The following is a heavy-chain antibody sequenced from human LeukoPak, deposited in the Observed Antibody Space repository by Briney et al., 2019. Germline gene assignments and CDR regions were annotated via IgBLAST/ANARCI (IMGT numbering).Heavy chain of an antibody. J-gene: IGHJ4*02. CDR2: ISSSSSTI. CDR1: GFTFSSYS. V-gene: IGHV3-48*04. CDR3: ASRTYLAY. Sequence: GGSLRLSCAASGFTFSSYSMNWVRQAPGKGLEWVSYISSSSSTIYYADSVKGRFTISRDNAKNSLYLQMHSLRADDTAVYYCASRTYLAYWGQGTLVTVSS.